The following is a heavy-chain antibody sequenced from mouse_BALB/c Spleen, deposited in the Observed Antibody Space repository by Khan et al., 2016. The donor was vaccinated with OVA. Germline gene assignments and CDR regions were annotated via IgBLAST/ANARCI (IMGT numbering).Heavy chain of an antibody. Sequence: QVQLKESGPGLVAPSQSLSITCTVSGFSLTSYGVLWVRQPPGKGLEWLGVIWTGGSTNYNSALMSRLSISKDNSKSQVFLKMNSLQTDETAMYYGARYYGNYGWYFDVWGAGTTVTVSS. CDR3: ARYYGNYGWYFDV. J-gene: IGHJ1*01. V-gene: IGHV2-9*02. CDR2: IWTGGST. CDR1: GFSLTSYG. D-gene: IGHD2-1*01.